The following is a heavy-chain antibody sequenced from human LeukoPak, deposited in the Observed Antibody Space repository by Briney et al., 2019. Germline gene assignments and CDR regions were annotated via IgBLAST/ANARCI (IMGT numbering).Heavy chain of an antibody. Sequence: SGPTLLNPTQTLTLTCTFSGFSLSTSGVGVGWIRQPPGKALEWLALIYWDDDERYSPSLKSRLTITKDTSKNQVDLTMTNMDPVDTATYYCAHSRNTYYYDSSGYYRSYYFDYWGQGTLVTVSS. CDR3: AHSRNTYYYDSSGYYRSYYFDY. V-gene: IGHV2-5*02. CDR1: GFSLSTSGVG. J-gene: IGHJ4*02. CDR2: IYWDDDE. D-gene: IGHD3-22*01.